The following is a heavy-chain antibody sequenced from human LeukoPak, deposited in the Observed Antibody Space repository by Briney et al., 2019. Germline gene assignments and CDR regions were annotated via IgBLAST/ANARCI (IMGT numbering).Heavy chain of an antibody. V-gene: IGHV1-18*01. CDR1: GYTFTCYG. J-gene: IGHJ4*02. D-gene: IGHD3-16*02. Sequence: ASVKVSFKASGYTFTCYGISWVRQAPGQGLEWMGWISAYNGSTNYAQKLHGRVTITTDTSTSTAYMELRRLRSDDTAVYYCATDLPRYDYVWGSYRFPFDYWGQGTLVTVSS. CDR2: ISAYNGST. CDR3: ATDLPRYDYVWGSYRFPFDY.